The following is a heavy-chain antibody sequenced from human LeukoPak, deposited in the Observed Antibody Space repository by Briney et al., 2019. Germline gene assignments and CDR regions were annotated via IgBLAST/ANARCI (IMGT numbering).Heavy chain of an antibody. V-gene: IGHV3-9*01. Sequence: LRLSCAGSGFIFNNYAMHWVRQPPGKGLEWVSGISWNSGTIDYADSVRGRFTISRDNAKNSLYPQMDSLRVEDTAFYYCAKDNRRHYTSGPNPDSLHWGQGALVTVSS. J-gene: IGHJ4*02. CDR1: GFIFNNYA. CDR3: AKDNRRHYTSGPNPDSLH. D-gene: IGHD6-19*01. CDR2: ISWNSGTI.